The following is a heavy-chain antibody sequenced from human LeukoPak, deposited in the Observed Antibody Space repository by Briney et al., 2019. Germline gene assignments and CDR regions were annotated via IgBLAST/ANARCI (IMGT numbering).Heavy chain of an antibody. V-gene: IGHV1-2*02. CDR1: GYTFTGYY. CDR2: INPNSGGT. Sequence: GASVKVSCKASGYTFTGYYIHWVRQAPGQGLEWMGWINPNSGGTNYARKFQGRVTMTRDTSISTAYMELSRLRSDDTAVYYCARGPGSSSWFDPWGQGTLVTVSS. J-gene: IGHJ5*02. CDR3: ARGPGSSSWFDP. D-gene: IGHD6-6*01.